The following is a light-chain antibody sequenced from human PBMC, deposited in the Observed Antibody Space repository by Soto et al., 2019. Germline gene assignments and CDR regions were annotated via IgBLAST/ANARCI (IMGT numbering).Light chain of an antibody. CDR2: GNS. CDR3: QSYDRSLSGVV. J-gene: IGLJ2*01. CDR1: SSNIGAGSD. Sequence: QSVLAQPPSVSGAPGQRITISCTGSSSNIGAGSDVQWYQQLPGTAPKLLIYGNSNRPSGVPDRFSGSKSGTSASLAITGVQAADEADDYCQSYDRSLSGVVFGGGTKLTVL. V-gene: IGLV1-40*01.